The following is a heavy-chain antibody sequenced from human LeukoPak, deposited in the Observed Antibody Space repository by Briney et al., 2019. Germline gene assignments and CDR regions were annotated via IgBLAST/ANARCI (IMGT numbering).Heavy chain of an antibody. CDR3: ARDRQYCSSTSCYRNWFDP. D-gene: IGHD2-2*02. V-gene: IGHV1-46*01. Sequence: ASVKVSCKASGYTFTSYYMHRVRQAPGQGLEWMGIINPSGGSTSYAQKFQGRVTMTRDTSTSTVYMELSSLRSEDTAVYYCARDRQYCSSTSCYRNWFDPWGQGTLVTVSS. CDR2: INPSGGST. J-gene: IGHJ5*02. CDR1: GYTFTSYY.